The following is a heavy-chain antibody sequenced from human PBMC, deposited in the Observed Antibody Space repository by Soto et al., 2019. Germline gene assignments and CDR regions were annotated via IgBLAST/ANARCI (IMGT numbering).Heavy chain of an antibody. V-gene: IGHV4-34*01. CDR2: INHSGST. D-gene: IGHD6-13*01. CDR3: ARGPRIAAAGTEHFDY. CDR1: GGSFSGYY. J-gene: IGHJ4*02. Sequence: SETLSLTCAVYGGSFSGYYWSWIRQPPGKGLEWIGEINHSGSTNYNPSLKSRVTISVDTSKNQFSLKLSSVTAADTAVYYCARGPRIAAAGTEHFDYWGQGTLVTVSS.